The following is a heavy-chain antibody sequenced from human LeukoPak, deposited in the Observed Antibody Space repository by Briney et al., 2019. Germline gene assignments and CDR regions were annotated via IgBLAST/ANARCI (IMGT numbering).Heavy chain of an antibody. V-gene: IGHV3-23*01. CDR2: ISGSGGST. CDR1: GFTFSSYG. CDR3: AKDHSSGWYGDAFDI. Sequence: QPGGTLRLSCAASGFTFSSYGMSWVRQAPGKGLEWVSAISGSGGSTYYADSVKGRFTISRDISKNTLYLQMNSRRAEDTAVYYCAKDHSSGWYGDAFDIWGQGTMVTVSS. J-gene: IGHJ3*02. D-gene: IGHD6-19*01.